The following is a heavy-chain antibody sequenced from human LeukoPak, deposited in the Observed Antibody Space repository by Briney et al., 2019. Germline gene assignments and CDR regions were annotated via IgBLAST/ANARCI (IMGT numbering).Heavy chain of an antibody. J-gene: IGHJ4*02. Sequence: TGGSLRLSCAASGLTFSGYWMNWVRQAPGKGLEWVANIKPDGSEKYYVDSVKGRFTISRDNAKNSLYLQMTSLRAEDTAVYYCARGSGDYLGQGTLVTVSS. CDR3: ARGSGDY. CDR2: IKPDGSEK. V-gene: IGHV3-7*04. CDR1: GLTFSGYW.